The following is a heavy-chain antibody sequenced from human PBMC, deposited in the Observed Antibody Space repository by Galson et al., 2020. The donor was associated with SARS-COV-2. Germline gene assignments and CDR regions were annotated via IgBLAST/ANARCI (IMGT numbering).Heavy chain of an antibody. CDR1: GGSISSYY. CDR2: IYYSGST. J-gene: IGHJ6*02. V-gene: IGHV4-59*01. Sequence: SETLSLTCTVSGGSISSYYWSWIRQPPGKGLEWIGYIYYSGSTNYNPSLKSRVTISVDTSKNQFSLKLSSVTAADTAVYYCARDIEYGMDVWGQGTTVTVSS. CDR3: ARDIEYGMDV.